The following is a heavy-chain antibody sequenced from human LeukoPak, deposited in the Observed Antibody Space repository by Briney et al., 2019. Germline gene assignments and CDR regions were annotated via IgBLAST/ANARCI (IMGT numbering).Heavy chain of an antibody. J-gene: IGHJ5*02. CDR2: IYYSGST. CDR3: ARDLGYYYDLLNNYLGWFDH. V-gene: IGHV4-30-4*01. D-gene: IGHD3-9*01. CDR1: GGSISSGDYY. Sequence: SQTLSLTCTVSGGSISSGDYYWSWIRQPPGKGLEWIGYIYYSGSTYYNPSLKSRVTISIDTSKNQFSLRLSSVTAADTAVYYCARDLGYYYDLLNNYLGWFDHWGQGTLVTVSS.